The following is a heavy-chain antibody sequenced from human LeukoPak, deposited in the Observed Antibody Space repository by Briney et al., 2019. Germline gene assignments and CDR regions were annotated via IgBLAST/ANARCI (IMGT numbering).Heavy chain of an antibody. J-gene: IGHJ6*02. CDR2: ISSSSSYI. CDR1: GFTFSSYS. D-gene: IGHD6-13*01. CDR3: AQQLVSYDYYGMDV. V-gene: IGHV3-21*01. Sequence: GGSLRLSCAASGFTFSSYSMNWVRQPPGKGLEGVSSISSSSSYIYYAGSVKGRFTISRDNAKNSLYLQMNGLRAEDTAVYYCAQQLVSYDYYGMDVWGQGTTVTVSS.